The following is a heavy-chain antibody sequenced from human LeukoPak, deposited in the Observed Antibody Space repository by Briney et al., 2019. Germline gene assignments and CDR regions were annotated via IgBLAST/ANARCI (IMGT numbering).Heavy chain of an antibody. Sequence: EASVNVSCKASGYTFTSYGISWVRQAPGQGLEWMGWISAYNGNTNYAQKLQGRVTMTTDTSTSTAYMELRSLRSDDTAVYYCARPIPYDSSGYYYFDYWGQGTLVTVSS. CDR1: GYTFTSYG. D-gene: IGHD3-22*01. J-gene: IGHJ4*02. V-gene: IGHV1-18*01. CDR2: ISAYNGNT. CDR3: ARPIPYDSSGYYYFDY.